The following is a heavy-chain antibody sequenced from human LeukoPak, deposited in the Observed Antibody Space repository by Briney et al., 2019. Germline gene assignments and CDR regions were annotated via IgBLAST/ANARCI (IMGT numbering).Heavy chain of an antibody. Sequence: GGSLRLSCAASGSTVSSNYMSWVRQAPGKGLEWVSVIYSGGSTYYADSVKGRFTISRDNSKNTLYLQMNSLRAEDTAVYYCARARTNWNHPYAGDYYHMDVWGKGTTVTVSS. CDR3: ARARTNWNHPYAGDYYHMDV. CDR2: IYSGGST. V-gene: IGHV3-53*01. CDR1: GSTVSSNY. J-gene: IGHJ6*03. D-gene: IGHD1-1*01.